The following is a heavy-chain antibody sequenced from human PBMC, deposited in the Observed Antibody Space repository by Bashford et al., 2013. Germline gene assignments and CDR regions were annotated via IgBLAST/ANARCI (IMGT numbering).Heavy chain of an antibody. CDR1: GFTFSSYA. Sequence: GSLRLSCAASGFTFSSYAMHWVRQAPGKGLEWVAVISYDGSNKYYADSVKGRFTISRDNSKNTLFLQMNSLRAEDTAVYYCARQLTYDFWSGYYGYWGQGTLVTVSS. CDR3: ARQLTYDFWSGYYGY. CDR2: ISYDGSNK. J-gene: IGHJ4*02. V-gene: IGHV3-30*04. D-gene: IGHD3-3*01.